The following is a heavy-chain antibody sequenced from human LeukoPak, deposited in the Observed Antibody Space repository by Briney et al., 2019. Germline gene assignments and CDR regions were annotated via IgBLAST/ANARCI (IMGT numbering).Heavy chain of an antibody. D-gene: IGHD6-19*01. J-gene: IGHJ4*02. CDR1: GFTFSSYA. V-gene: IGHV3-23*01. Sequence: GGSLRLSCAASGFTFSSYAMSWVRQAPGKGLEWVSAVSGSGGSTYYADSVKGRFTISRDNSKNTLYLQMNSLRAEDTAVYYCAKSAYNAVAGAYFDYWGQGTLVTVSS. CDR2: VSGSGGST. CDR3: AKSAYNAVAGAYFDY.